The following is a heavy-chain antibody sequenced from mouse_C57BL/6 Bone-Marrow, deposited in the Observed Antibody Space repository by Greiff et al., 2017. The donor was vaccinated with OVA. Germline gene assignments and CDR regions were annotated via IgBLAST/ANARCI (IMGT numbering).Heavy chain of an antibody. J-gene: IGHJ3*01. V-gene: IGHV1-55*01. Sequence: QVQLQQPGAELVKPGASVKMSCKASGYTFTSYWITWVKQRPGQGLEWIGDIYPGSGSTYYNEKFTSKATLTVDTSTRTPYMRLSSLTSEDSAVYYCAREGCYYGSSPWFAYWGQGTLVTVSA. CDR2: IYPGSGST. D-gene: IGHD1-1*01. CDR1: GYTFTSYW. CDR3: AREGCYYGSSPWFAY.